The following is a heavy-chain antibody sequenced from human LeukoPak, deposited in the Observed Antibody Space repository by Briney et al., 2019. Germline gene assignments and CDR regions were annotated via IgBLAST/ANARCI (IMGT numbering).Heavy chain of an antibody. CDR2: INPNSGGT. Sequence: ASVKVSCKASGYTFTGYYMHWVRQAPGQGLEWMGGINPNSGGTNYAQKFQGRVTMTRDTSISTAYMELSRLRSDDTAVYYCARENDGSGIDAFDIWGQGTMVTVSS. J-gene: IGHJ3*02. CDR1: GYTFTGYY. CDR3: ARENDGSGIDAFDI. D-gene: IGHD3-10*01. V-gene: IGHV1-2*02.